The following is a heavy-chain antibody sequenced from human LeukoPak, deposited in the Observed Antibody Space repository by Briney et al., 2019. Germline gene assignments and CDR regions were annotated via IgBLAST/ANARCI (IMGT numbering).Heavy chain of an antibody. D-gene: IGHD4-23*01. CDR2: IYSSGST. J-gene: IGHJ4*02. CDR1: GGSISSYY. CDR3: ARDWPRDYGGDSLPLDY. V-gene: IGHV4-4*07. Sequence: SETLSLTCTVSGGSISSYYWSWIRQPAGKGLEWIGRIYSSGSTNYNPSLKSRVTMTVDTSKNQLSLKLSSVTAADTAVYYCARDWPRDYGGDSLPLDYWGQGTLVTVSS.